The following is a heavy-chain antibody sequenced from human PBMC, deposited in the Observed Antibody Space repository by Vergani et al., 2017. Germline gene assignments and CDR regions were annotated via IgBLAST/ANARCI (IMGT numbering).Heavy chain of an antibody. V-gene: IGHV3-33*01. CDR2: IWYDGSNK. Sequence: VQLLEAGGGSVQPGRSLTLSCSASGFTFSSYGMHWVRQAPGKGLEWVACIWYDGSNKRYVESVKGRFTISRDNSKNTVYLQMNSLRADDTAVYYCARDFRVGATILDSWGQGSLVTVTS. J-gene: IGHJ4*02. D-gene: IGHD3-10*01. CDR1: GFTFSSYG. CDR3: ARDFRVGATILDS.